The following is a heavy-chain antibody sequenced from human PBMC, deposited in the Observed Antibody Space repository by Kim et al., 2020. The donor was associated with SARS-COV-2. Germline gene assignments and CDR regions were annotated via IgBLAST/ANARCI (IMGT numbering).Heavy chain of an antibody. J-gene: IGHJ4*02. CDR3: ARVDYDSSGYKHGFDY. CDR2: IYHSGST. CDR1: GGSISSSNW. D-gene: IGHD3-22*01. Sequence: SETLSLTCAVSGGSISSSNWWSWVRQPPGKGLEWIGEIYHSGSTNYNPSLKSRFTISVDKSKNQFSLKLSSVTAADTAVYYCARVDYDSSGYKHGFDYWGQGTLVTVSS. V-gene: IGHV4-4*02.